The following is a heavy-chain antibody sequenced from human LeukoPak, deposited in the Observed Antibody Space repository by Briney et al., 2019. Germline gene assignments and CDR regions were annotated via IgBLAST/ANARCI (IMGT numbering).Heavy chain of an antibody. D-gene: IGHD6-19*01. Sequence: QPGGSLRLSCAVSGFTFSSYWMNWVRQAPGKGLEWVSAISGSGGSTYYADSVKGRFTISRDNSKNTLYLQMNSLRAEDTAVYYCAKDEDRQWLVPYYYYGMDVWGQGTTVTVSS. V-gene: IGHV3-23*01. CDR1: GFTFSSYW. CDR3: AKDEDRQWLVPYYYYGMDV. J-gene: IGHJ6*02. CDR2: ISGSGGST.